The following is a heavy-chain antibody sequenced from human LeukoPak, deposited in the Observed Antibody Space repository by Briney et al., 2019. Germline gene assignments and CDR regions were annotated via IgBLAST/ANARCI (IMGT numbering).Heavy chain of an antibody. CDR3: AKHSAPYSSSFLDY. D-gene: IGHD6-6*01. CDR1: GFTFSSYA. J-gene: IGHJ4*02. Sequence: GGSLRLSCAAPGFTFSSYAMSWVRQAPGKGLEWVSAISGSGGSTYYADSVKGRFTISRDNSKNTLYLQMNSLRAEDTAVYYCAKHSAPYSSSFLDYWGQGTLVTVSS. V-gene: IGHV3-23*01. CDR2: ISGSGGST.